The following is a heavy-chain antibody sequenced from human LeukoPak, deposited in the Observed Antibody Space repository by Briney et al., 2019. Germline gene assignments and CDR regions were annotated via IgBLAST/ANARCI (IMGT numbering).Heavy chain of an antibody. Sequence: GESLKISCKGSGYSFSSHWIGWVRQMPGKGLEWMGIIYPDDSDTRYSPPLQGQVTISADKSISTAYLQWSSLKASDTAMYYCVRLVVYSGGWYFGYWGLGTLVTVSS. CDR2: IYPDDSDT. D-gene: IGHD6-19*01. V-gene: IGHV5-51*01. CDR3: VRLVVYSGGWYFGY. J-gene: IGHJ4*02. CDR1: GYSFSSHW.